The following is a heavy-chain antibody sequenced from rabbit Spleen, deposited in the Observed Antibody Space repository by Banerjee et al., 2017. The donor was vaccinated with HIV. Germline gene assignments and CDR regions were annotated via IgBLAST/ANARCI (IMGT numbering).Heavy chain of an antibody. D-gene: IGHD6-1*01. V-gene: IGHV1S40*01. CDR1: GVSFSSSSY. CDR3: ARDYIVGDAAYAFAL. CDR2: IDTGSSGRT. J-gene: IGHJ3*01. Sequence: QSLEESGGDLVKPGASLTLTCTASGVSFSSSSYMCWVRQAPGKGLEWIACIDTGSSGRTYYASWAKGRFTISKTSSTTVTLQMTSLTAADTATYFCARDYIVGDAAYAFALWGQGTLVTVS.